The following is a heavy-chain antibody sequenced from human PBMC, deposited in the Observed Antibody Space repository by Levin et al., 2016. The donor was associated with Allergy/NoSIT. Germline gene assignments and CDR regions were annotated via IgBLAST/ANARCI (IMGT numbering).Heavy chain of an antibody. CDR3: AKPDGYCSGGNCYREYFDY. CDR2: ISSGGHYV. D-gene: IGHD2-15*01. J-gene: IGHJ4*02. Sequence: VRQAPGKGLEWVSSISSGGHYVNDAESVRGRFIISRDDAKNSLYLQMNSLTTEDTAVYYCAKPDGYCSGGNCYREYFDYWGQGTLVTVSS. V-gene: IGHV3-21*06.